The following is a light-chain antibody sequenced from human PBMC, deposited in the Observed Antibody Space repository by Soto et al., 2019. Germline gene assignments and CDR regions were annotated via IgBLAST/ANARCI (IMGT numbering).Light chain of an antibody. V-gene: IGKV1-6*01. Sequence: AIQMTQSPSSLSVSVGDRVTITCRASQDIRNDLGWYQQKPGKAPNLLIYAASSLQSRDPSRFSGSGSGTDFTLTITSLQPEDFATYYCLQDYNYPRTFGQGTKREIK. J-gene: IGKJ2*01. CDR3: LQDYNYPRT. CDR2: AAS. CDR1: QDIRND.